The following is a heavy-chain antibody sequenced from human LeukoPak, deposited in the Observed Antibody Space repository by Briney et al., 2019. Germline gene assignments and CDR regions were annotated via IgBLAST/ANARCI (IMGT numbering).Heavy chain of an antibody. CDR3: VRDGYGSGLNGGRWFDP. V-gene: IGHV3-53*01. CDR1: GLTVSSNY. Sequence: GGSLRLSCAASGLTVSSNYMSWVRQAPGKGLEWVSVIYSGGSTYYADSVKGRFTISRDNSKNTLYLQMNSLRAEDTAVYYCVRDGYGSGLNGGRWFDPWGQGTLVTVSS. D-gene: IGHD6-19*01. CDR2: IYSGGST. J-gene: IGHJ5*02.